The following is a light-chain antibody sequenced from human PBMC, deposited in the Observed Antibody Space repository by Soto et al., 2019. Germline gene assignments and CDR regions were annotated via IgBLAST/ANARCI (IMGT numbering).Light chain of an antibody. CDR2: DNT. CDR1: GSNIGAGYD. J-gene: IGLJ3*02. V-gene: IGLV1-40*01. CDR3: QSYDSTLNGWV. Sequence: QSVLTQPPSVSGAPGLRVTISCTGSGSNIGAGYDVHWYQQLPGTAPKLLIYDNTNRPSGVPDRFSGSKSGTSVSLAITGLQGEDEADYYCQSYDSTLNGWVFGGGTKLTVL.